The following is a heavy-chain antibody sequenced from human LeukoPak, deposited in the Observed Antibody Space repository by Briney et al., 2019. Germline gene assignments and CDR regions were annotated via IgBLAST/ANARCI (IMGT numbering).Heavy chain of an antibody. J-gene: IGHJ4*02. D-gene: IGHD6-6*01. Sequence: GGSLRLSCAASGFTVSSDYITWVRQAPGKGLEWVSVVYSGGETYYAESVKGRFTVSRDNSTNTVYLQMNSLRAEDTAVYFCARGGIAARPSDSWGQGTLVTVSS. CDR3: ARGGIAARPSDS. V-gene: IGHV3-66*01. CDR2: VYSGGET. CDR1: GFTVSSDY.